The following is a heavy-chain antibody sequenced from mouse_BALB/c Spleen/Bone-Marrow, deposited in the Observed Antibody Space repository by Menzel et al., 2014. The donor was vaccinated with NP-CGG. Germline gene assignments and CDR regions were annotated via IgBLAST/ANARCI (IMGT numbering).Heavy chain of an antibody. J-gene: IGHJ3*01. CDR3: ARLHYYGLFAY. CDR1: GFDFSRYW. CDR2: INPHSSTI. D-gene: IGHD1-2*01. V-gene: IGHV4-1*02. Sequence: EVKLVESGGGLVQPGGSLKLSCAASGFDFSRYWMSWVRQAPGKGLEWIGEINPHSSTINYTPSLKDKFIISRDNARNTLYLQMSKVRSEDTALYYCARLHYYGLFAYWGQGTLVTVSA.